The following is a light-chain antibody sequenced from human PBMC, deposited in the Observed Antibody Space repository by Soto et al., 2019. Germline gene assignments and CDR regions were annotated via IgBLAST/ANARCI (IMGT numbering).Light chain of an antibody. CDR1: QSVSSSY. Sequence: EIVFTQSPGTLSLSPGERATLSCRASQSVSSSYLAWYQHKPGQAPRLLIYGASSRATGIPDRFSGSGSGTDFTLTTTRLEPEDFAVYYCQQYGSSPPITFGQGTRLEIK. CDR3: QQYGSSPPIT. V-gene: IGKV3-20*01. J-gene: IGKJ5*01. CDR2: GAS.